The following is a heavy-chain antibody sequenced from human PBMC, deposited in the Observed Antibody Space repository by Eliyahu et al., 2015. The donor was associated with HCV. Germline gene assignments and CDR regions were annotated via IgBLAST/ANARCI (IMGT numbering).Heavy chain of an antibody. J-gene: IGHJ6*02. CDR2: IYYSGST. V-gene: IGHV4-59*01. CDR3: ARDRERYCSGGSCYDYYYGMDV. Sequence: QVQLQESGPGLVKPSETLSLTCTVSGGSISSYYWSWIRQPPGKGLEWIGYIYYSGSTNYNPSLKSRVTISVDTSKNQFSLKLSSVTAADTAVYYCARDRERYCSGGSCYDYYYGMDVWGQGTTVTVSS. D-gene: IGHD2-15*01. CDR1: GGSISSYY.